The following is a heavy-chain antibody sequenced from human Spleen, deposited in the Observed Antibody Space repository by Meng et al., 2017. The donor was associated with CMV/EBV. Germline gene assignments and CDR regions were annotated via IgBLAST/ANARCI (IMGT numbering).Heavy chain of an antibody. V-gene: IGHV3-48*03. CDR1: GFTFATYE. Sequence: GESLKISCAASGFTFATYEMNWVRQAPGKGLEWVSYISHSGSIRYYADSVKGRFTISRDNAKNSLYLQMNSLRVEDTAVYYCARGSLTRVLTWGQGTLVTVSS. CDR3: ARGSLTRVLT. D-gene: IGHD2-8*01. J-gene: IGHJ4*02. CDR2: ISHSGSIR.